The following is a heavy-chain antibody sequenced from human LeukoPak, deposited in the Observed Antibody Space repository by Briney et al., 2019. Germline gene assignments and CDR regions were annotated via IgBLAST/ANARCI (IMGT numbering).Heavy chain of an antibody. Sequence: ASLKASCKASGYTFTGYYMHWVRQAPGQGLEWMGWINPNSGGTNYAQKLQGRVTMTRDTSISTAYMELSRLRSDDTAVYYCARELLWFGTGYFDYWGQGTLVTVSS. CDR3: ARELLWFGTGYFDY. CDR2: INPNSGGT. CDR1: GYTFTGYY. V-gene: IGHV1-2*02. D-gene: IGHD3-10*01. J-gene: IGHJ4*02.